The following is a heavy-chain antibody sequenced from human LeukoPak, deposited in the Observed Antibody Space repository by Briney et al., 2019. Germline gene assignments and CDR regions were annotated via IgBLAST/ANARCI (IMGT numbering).Heavy chain of an antibody. CDR2: ISYDGSNK. CDR1: GFTFSSYG. Sequence: GRSLRLSCAASGFTFSSYGMHWVRQAPGKGLEWVAVISYDGSNKYYADSVKGRLTISRDNSKNTLYLQMNSLRAEDTAVYYCAKGSNRNWNDDYFDYWGQGTLVTVSS. CDR3: AKGSNRNWNDDYFDY. V-gene: IGHV3-30*18. D-gene: IGHD1-1*01. J-gene: IGHJ4*02.